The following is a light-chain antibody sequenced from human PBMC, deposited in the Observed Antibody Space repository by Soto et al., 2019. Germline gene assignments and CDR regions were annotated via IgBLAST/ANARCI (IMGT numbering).Light chain of an antibody. CDR1: QSVSSY. J-gene: IGKJ3*01. V-gene: IGKV3-20*01. CDR3: QQYGSSPPLT. CDR2: GAS. Sequence: EIVLTQSPATLSLSPWEGATLSCRASQSVSSYLVWYQQKPGQAPRLLIYGASSRATGIPDRFSGSGSGTDFTLTISRLEPEDFAVYYCQQYGSSPPLTFGPGTKVDIK.